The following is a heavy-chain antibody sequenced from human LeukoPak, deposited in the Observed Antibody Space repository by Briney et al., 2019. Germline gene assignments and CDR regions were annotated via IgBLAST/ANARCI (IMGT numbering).Heavy chain of an antibody. V-gene: IGHV1-18*04. CDR2: ISAYNGNT. J-gene: IGHJ3*02. CDR3: ARDPYPYISSSYKNAFDI. CDR1: GYSFTSNY. D-gene: IGHD6-13*01. Sequence: EASVKVSCKASGYSFTSNYIHWVRQAPGQGLEWMGWISAYNGNTNYAQKLQGRVTMTTDTSTSTAYMELRSLRSDDTAVYYCARDPYPYISSSYKNAFDIWGQGTMVTVSS.